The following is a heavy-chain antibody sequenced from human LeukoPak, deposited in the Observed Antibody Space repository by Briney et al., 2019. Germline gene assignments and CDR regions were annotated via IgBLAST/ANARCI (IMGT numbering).Heavy chain of an antibody. CDR1: GFTFSSYW. Sequence: GGSLRLSCAASGFTFSSYWISWVRQVPGKGLEWVANINQDGSEKHYVDSVKGRFTISRDNANNSLFLQMDSLRAEDTAFYYCSREDYFGSGSPAYWGQGTPVTVSS. J-gene: IGHJ4*02. CDR3: SREDYFGSGSPAY. D-gene: IGHD3-10*01. V-gene: IGHV3-7*01. CDR2: INQDGSEK.